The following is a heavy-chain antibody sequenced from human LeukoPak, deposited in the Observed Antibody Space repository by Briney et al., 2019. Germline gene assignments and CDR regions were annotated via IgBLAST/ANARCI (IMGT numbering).Heavy chain of an antibody. D-gene: IGHD3-16*01. V-gene: IGHV4-30-4*01. CDR2: IYYSGST. J-gene: IGHJ4*02. CDR3: ARGLRRTVTTFGFEDY. Sequence: SQTLSLTCTVSGGSISSGDYYWSWIRQPPGKGLEWIGYIYYSGSTYYNPSLKSRVTISVDTSKNQFSLKLSSVSAADTAVYYCARGLRRTVTTFGFEDYWGQGTLVTVSS. CDR1: GGSISSGDYY.